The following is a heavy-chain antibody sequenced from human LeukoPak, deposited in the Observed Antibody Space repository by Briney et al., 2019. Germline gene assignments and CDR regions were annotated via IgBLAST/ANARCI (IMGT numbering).Heavy chain of an antibody. CDR1: GYTFTSYY. CDR3: ARDLSSVEKDSSYYYDSSGDYFVY. V-gene: IGHV1-46*01. Sequence: GASVKVSCKASGYTFTSYYMHWVRQAPGQGLEWLGIINPSGGSTSYAQKFQGRVTMTRDTSTSTVYMELSSLRSEDTAVYYCARDLSSVEKDSSYYYDSSGDYFVYWGQGTLVTVSS. D-gene: IGHD3-22*01. CDR2: INPSGGST. J-gene: IGHJ4*02.